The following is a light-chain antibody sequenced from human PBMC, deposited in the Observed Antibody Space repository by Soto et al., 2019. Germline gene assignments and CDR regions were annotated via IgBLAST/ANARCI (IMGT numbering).Light chain of an antibody. CDR3: QQYSTSPGT. Sequence: EIVLTQSPGTLSLSPGERATLSCRASQSVNNNYLAWYQRQPGQAPSLLIFGASSRATGIPDRFSGSGSGTDFTLTIRGLQPEDFAVYYCQQYSTSPGTFGQGTKVDIK. CDR2: GAS. J-gene: IGKJ1*01. CDR1: QSVNNNY. V-gene: IGKV3-20*01.